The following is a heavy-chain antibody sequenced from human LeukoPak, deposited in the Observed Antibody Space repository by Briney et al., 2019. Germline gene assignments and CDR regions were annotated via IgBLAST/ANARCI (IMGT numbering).Heavy chain of an antibody. V-gene: IGHV1-2*02. J-gene: IGHJ6*02. D-gene: IGHD1-1*01. CDR3: ARLGMQLERRNYYYGLDV. CDR1: GYMFTGNY. Sequence: ASVKVSCKASGYMFTGNYMHWVRQAPGQGLEWMGWINPNSGGTNYAQKFQGRVTMTRDTSISTAYMDLSRLRSDDTAVYSCARLGMQLERRNYYYGLDVWGQGTPVIVSS. CDR2: INPNSGGT.